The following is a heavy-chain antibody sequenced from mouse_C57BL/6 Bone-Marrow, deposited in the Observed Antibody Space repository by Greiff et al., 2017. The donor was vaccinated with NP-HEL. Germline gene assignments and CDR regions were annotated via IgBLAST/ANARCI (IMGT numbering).Heavy chain of an antibody. J-gene: IGHJ3*01. Sequence: QVHVKQSGAELVRPGTSVKLSCKASGYTFTSYWMHWVKQRPGQGLEWIGVIDPSDSYTNYNQKFKGKATLTVDTSSSTAYMQLSSLTSEDSAVYYCARKDYYGSSYFAYWGQGTLVTVSA. CDR2: IDPSDSYT. CDR3: ARKDYYGSSYFAY. V-gene: IGHV1-59*01. D-gene: IGHD1-1*01. CDR1: GYTFTSYW.